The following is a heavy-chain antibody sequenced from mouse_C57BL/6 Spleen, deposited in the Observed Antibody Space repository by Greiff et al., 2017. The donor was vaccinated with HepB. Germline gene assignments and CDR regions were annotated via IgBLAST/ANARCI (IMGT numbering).Heavy chain of an antibody. CDR1: GFTFSDYY. Sequence: EVMLVESEGGLVQPGSSMKLSCTASGFTFSDYYMAWVRQVPEKGLEWVANINYDGSSTYYLDSLKSRFIISRDNAKNILYLQMSSLKSEDTATYYCARDDYMGLDYWGQGTTLTVSS. J-gene: IGHJ2*01. V-gene: IGHV5-16*01. D-gene: IGHD2-12*01. CDR2: INYDGSST. CDR3: ARDDYMGLDY.